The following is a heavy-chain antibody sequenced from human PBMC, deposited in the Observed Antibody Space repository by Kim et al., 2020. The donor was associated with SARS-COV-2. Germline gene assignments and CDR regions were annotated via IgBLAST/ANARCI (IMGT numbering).Heavy chain of an antibody. J-gene: IGHJ5*02. Sequence: SETLSLTCAVYGGSFSGYYWSWIRQPPGKGLEWIGEINHSGSTNYNPSLKSRVTISVDTSKNQFSRKLITVTAADTAVYYCARGPRVPFSSSWFHSRLNNWFDPWGQGTLVTVSS. D-gene: IGHD6-13*01. V-gene: IGHV4-34*01. CDR2: INHSGST. CDR1: GGSFSGYY. CDR3: ARGPRVPFSSSWFHSRLNNWFDP.